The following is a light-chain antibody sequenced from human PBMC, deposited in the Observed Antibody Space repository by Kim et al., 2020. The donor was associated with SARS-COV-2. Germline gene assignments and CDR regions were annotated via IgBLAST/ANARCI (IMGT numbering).Light chain of an antibody. CDR3: NSRDSNDNVV. Sequence: VALGQTVRITCQGDSLRSYYATWYQQKPGQAPILVIYGKNNRPSGIPDRVSGSSSGNTASLTITGTQAGDEADYYCNSRDSNDNVVFGGGTKVTVL. CDR2: GKN. V-gene: IGLV3-19*01. CDR1: SLRSYY. J-gene: IGLJ2*01.